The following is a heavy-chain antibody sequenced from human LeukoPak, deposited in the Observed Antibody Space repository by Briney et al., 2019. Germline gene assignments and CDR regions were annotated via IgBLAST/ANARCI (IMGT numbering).Heavy chain of an antibody. CDR2: IYTSGST. Sequence: SETLSLTCTVSGGSTSSGSYYWSWIRQPAGTGLEWIGRIYTSGSTNYNPSLKSRVTISVDTSKNQFSLKLSSVTAADTAVYYCARQYSSGWYGTAYYYYGMDVWGQGTAVSVSS. CDR3: ARQYSSGWYGTAYYYYGMDV. CDR1: GGSTSSGSYY. D-gene: IGHD6-19*01. J-gene: IGHJ6*02. V-gene: IGHV4-61*02.